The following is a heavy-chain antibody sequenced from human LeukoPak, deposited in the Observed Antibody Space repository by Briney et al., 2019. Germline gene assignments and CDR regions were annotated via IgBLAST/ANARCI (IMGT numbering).Heavy chain of an antibody. CDR3: ARVAARPAFPDY. CDR1: GGSISSYY. J-gene: IGHJ4*02. CDR2: IYYSGST. V-gene: IGHV4-59*01. D-gene: IGHD6-6*01. Sequence: SETLSLTCTVSGGSISSYYWSWIRQPPGKGLEWIGYIYYSGSTNYNPSLKSRVTISVDTSKNQFSLKLSSVTAADTAVYYCARVAARPAFPDYWGQGTLVTVSS.